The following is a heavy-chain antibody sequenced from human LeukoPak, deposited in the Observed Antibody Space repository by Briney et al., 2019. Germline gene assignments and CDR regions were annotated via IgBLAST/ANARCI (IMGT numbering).Heavy chain of an antibody. J-gene: IGHJ4*02. Sequence: PGGSLRLSCAASGFTFSSYSMNWVRQAPGKGLEWVSSISSSSSYIYYADSVKGRFTISRDNAKNSLYLQMNSLRAEDTAVYYCAREGVGATTYPFDYWGQGTLVTVSS. CDR1: GFTFSSYS. D-gene: IGHD1-26*01. CDR2: ISSSSSYI. V-gene: IGHV3-21*01. CDR3: AREGVGATTYPFDY.